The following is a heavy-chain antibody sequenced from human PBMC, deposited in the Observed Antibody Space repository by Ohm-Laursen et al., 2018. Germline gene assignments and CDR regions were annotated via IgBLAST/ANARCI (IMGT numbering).Heavy chain of an antibody. CDR1: GFTFNNYA. V-gene: IGHV3-23*01. D-gene: IGHD1-1*01. Sequence: SLRLSCSASGFTFNNYAMIWVRQVPGKGLEWVSAISGSDGRTYYADSVKGRFTISRDNSKNTLYLQMNSLRVEDTAVYYCAKDPQTQYNWNDALRRFDPWGQGTLVTVSS. CDR2: ISGSDGRT. J-gene: IGHJ5*02. CDR3: AKDPQTQYNWNDALRRFDP.